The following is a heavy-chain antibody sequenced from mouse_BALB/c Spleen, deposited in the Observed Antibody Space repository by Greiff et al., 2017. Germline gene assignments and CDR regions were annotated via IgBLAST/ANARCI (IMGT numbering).Heavy chain of an antibody. CDR2: IWAGGSS. CDR1: GFSLTSYG. J-gene: IGHJ4*01. V-gene: IGHV2-9*02. Sequence: VKLVESGPGLVAPSQCLSITCAVSGFSLTSYGVHWVRQPPGKGLEWLGVIWAGGSSNYNSALMSRLSISKDNSKSQVFLKMNSLQTDDTAMYYCASDDYYAMDYWGQGTSVTVSS. CDR3: ASDDYYAMDY.